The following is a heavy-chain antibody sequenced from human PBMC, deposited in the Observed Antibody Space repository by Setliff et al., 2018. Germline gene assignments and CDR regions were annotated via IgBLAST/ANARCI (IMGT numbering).Heavy chain of an antibody. Sequence: GSLRLSCTLSGFYFSNYNMNWVRQAPGRGLEWVSSISGRNNYIEYADSVKGRFTISRDNAKNSVSLQMDSLSAQDTAVYYCAGSRAWIPVLDSWGQGTLVTVSS. CDR3: AGSRAWIPVLDS. J-gene: IGHJ4*02. V-gene: IGHV3-21*01. CDR2: ISGRNNYI. D-gene: IGHD5-12*01. CDR1: GFYFSNYN.